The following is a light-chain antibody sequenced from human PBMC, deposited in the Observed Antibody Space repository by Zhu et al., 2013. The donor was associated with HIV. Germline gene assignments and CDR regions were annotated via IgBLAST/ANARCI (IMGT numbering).Light chain of an antibody. V-gene: IGLV2-23*02. Sequence: QSALTQPASVSGSPGQSITISCTGTSSDVGGYNYVSWYQQYPGKAPKVLIHEVTKRASGVPDRFSGSKSGDTASLTISGLQAEDEADYYCSSYAGSRTLVFGTGTKVTVL. CDR1: SSDVGGYNY. CDR3: SSYAGSRTLV. CDR2: EVT. J-gene: IGLJ1*01.